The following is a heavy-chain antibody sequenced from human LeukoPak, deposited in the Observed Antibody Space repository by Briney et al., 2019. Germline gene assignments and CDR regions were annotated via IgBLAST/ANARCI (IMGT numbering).Heavy chain of an antibody. D-gene: IGHD6-13*01. CDR2: ISYDGSKK. V-gene: IGHV3-30*04. J-gene: IGHJ6*03. Sequence: GGSLRLSCAASGFTFSGYAMHWVRQAPGKGLEWVAVISYDGSKKYYADSVKGRFTISRDNSKNTLYLQMNSLRAEDTAVYYCARDTIIAAAGTISYYYYYMDVWGKGTTVTVSS. CDR3: ARDTIIAAAGTISYYYYYMDV. CDR1: GFTFSGYA.